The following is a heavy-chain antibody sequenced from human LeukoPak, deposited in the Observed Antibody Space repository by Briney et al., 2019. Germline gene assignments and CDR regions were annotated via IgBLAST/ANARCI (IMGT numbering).Heavy chain of an antibody. V-gene: IGHV4-39*01. CDR1: GGSISSSSYY. CDR3: ARDCSGGSCYSGVVDY. Sequence: PSETLSLTCTVSGGSISSSSYYWGWIRQPPGKGLEWIGSIYYSGSTYYNPSLKSRVTISVDTSKNQFSLKLSSVTAADTAVYYCARDCSGGSCYSGVVDYWGQGTLVTVSS. D-gene: IGHD2-15*01. J-gene: IGHJ4*02. CDR2: IYYSGST.